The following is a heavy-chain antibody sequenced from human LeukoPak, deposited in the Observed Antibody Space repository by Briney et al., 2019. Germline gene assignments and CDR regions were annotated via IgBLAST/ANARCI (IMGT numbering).Heavy chain of an antibody. Sequence: QPGGSLRLSCAASGFIFTDYSMTWVRKAQGKGLEWVSYIDRSSNNIYYPDSVKGRFTISRDNAKNSLYLQMNSLRDEDTAVYYCARESYWGSAGKGFDYGAREPWSPSPQ. CDR2: IDRSSNNI. CDR3: ARESYWGSAGKGFDY. D-gene: IGHD7-27*01. CDR1: GFIFTDYS. J-gene: IGHJ4*02. V-gene: IGHV3-48*02.